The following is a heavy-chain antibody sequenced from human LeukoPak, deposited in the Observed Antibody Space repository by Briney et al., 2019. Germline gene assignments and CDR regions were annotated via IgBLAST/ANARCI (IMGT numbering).Heavy chain of an antibody. Sequence: GGSLRLSCAASGFTFSSYSMNWVRQAPGKGLEWISYISSSGSTISYADSVKGRFTISRDNAKNSLYLQMNSLRAEDTAVYYCATYRAGDINWFDPWGQGILVTVSS. CDR2: ISSSGSTI. D-gene: IGHD2-15*01. V-gene: IGHV3-48*01. CDR1: GFTFSSYS. CDR3: ATYRAGDINWFDP. J-gene: IGHJ5*02.